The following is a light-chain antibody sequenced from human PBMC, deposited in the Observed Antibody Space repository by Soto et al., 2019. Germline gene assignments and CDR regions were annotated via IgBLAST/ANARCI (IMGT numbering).Light chain of an antibody. CDR3: QQYGSSPPIT. J-gene: IGKJ5*01. Sequence: EIVLTQSPGTLSLSPGQGATLSCRASQRLSASDIAWYQQKPGQAPKFLIYGVSSRATGIPDRFSGSGSGTDFTLTISRLEPEDFAVYYCQQYGSSPPITFGQGTRLEIK. V-gene: IGKV3-20*01. CDR2: GVS. CDR1: QRLSASD.